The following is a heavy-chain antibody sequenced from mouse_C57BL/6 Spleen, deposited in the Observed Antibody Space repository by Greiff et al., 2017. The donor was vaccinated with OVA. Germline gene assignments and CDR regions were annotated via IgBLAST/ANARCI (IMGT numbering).Heavy chain of an antibody. CDR3: GRGPLRRYFDY. CDR2: IDPSDSET. J-gene: IGHJ2*01. D-gene: IGHD1-1*01. V-gene: IGHV1-52*01. CDR1: GYTFTSYW. Sequence: VQLQQPGAELVRPGSSVKLSCKASGYTFTSYWMHWVKQRPIQGLEWIGNIDPSDSETHYNQKFKDKATLTVDKSSSTAYMQLSSLTSEDSAVYYGGRGPLRRYFDYWGQGTTLTVSS.